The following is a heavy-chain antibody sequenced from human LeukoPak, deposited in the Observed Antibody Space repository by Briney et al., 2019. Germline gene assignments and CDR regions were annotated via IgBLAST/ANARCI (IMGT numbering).Heavy chain of an antibody. Sequence: PGGSLRLSCVAPGFTFSSSWMHWVRLAPGKGLVWVSRIDNDGSRTSYADSVKGRFTISRDNAKNTLYMQMNSLRVEDTAVYYCVVPVTYFSDSGAYGPWTRWGQGTLVTVSS. V-gene: IGHV3-74*01. D-gene: IGHD3-10*01. CDR3: VVPVTYFSDSGAYGPWTR. CDR1: GFTFSSSW. CDR2: IDNDGSRT. J-gene: IGHJ4*02.